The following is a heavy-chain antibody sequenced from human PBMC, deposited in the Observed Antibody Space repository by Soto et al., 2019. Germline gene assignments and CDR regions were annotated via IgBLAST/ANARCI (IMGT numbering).Heavy chain of an antibody. CDR3: ARSDYDILTGYSHFDY. CDR2: VYYSGST. V-gene: IGHV4-59*02. Sequence: SETLSLTCTVSGGSVINYYWSWIRQPPGKGLEWIGYVYYSGSTNSNPSLKSRVTISVDTSKNQFSLKLSSVTAADTAVYYCARSDYDILTGYSHFDYWGQGTLVTVSS. J-gene: IGHJ4*02. CDR1: GGSVINYY. D-gene: IGHD3-9*01.